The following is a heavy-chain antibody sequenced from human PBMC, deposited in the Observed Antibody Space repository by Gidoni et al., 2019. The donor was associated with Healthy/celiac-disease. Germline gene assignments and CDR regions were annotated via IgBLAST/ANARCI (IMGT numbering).Heavy chain of an antibody. CDR1: GFTVSNAW. D-gene: IGHD6-19*01. CDR2: IKSKTDGGTT. V-gene: IGHV3-15*01. Sequence: EVQLVESGGGLVKPGGSIRLSCAASGFTVSNAWMSWVRQAPGKGLEWVGRIKSKTDGGTTDYAAPVKGRFTISRDDSKNTLYLQMNSLKTEDTAVYYCTTDRVSGWYPNWFDPWGQGTLVTVSS. J-gene: IGHJ5*02. CDR3: TTDRVSGWYPNWFDP.